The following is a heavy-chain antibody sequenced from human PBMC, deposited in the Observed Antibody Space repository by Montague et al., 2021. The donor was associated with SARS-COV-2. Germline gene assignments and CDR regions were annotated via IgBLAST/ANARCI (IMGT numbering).Heavy chain of an antibody. J-gene: IGHJ4*02. V-gene: IGHV4-34*01. CDR2: VNHSGST. Sequence: SETLSLTCAVYGGSFSGYYWSWIRKPPGKGLEWIGEVNHSGSTNYNPSLKSRVTISVDTSKNQFSLKLSPVTAADTAVSYCARGLAELRYVYWYHYHFDYWGQGTLVTVSP. D-gene: IGHD3-9*01. CDR3: ARGLAELRYVYWYHYHFDY. CDR1: GGSFSGYY.